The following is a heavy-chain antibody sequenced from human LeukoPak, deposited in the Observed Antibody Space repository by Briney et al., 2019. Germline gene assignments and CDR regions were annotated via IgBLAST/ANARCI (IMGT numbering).Heavy chain of an antibody. CDR3: ARADGYNLDY. D-gene: IGHD5-24*01. Sequence: GASVKVSCKASGGTFSSYAISWVRQAPGQGLEWMGRIIPIFGIANYAQKFQGRVTITAGKSTSTAYMELSSLRSEDTAVYYCARADGYNLDYWGQGTLVTVSS. J-gene: IGHJ4*02. V-gene: IGHV1-69*04. CDR1: GGTFSSYA. CDR2: IIPIFGIA.